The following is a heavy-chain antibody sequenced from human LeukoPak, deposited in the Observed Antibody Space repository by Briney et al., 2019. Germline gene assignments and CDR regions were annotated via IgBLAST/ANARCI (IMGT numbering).Heavy chain of an antibody. D-gene: IGHD6-19*01. V-gene: IGHV3-23*01. Sequence: GGSLRLSCAASGFTFSRNAMSWVRQAPGKGLEWVSSLSGSGGDTYYADSVKGRFTISRDNSKNTVYLQMNSLRAEDTAVYYCAKGGYSSGWLRGNWFDPWGQGTLVTVSS. J-gene: IGHJ5*02. CDR3: AKGGYSSGWLRGNWFDP. CDR2: LSGSGGDT. CDR1: GFTFSRNA.